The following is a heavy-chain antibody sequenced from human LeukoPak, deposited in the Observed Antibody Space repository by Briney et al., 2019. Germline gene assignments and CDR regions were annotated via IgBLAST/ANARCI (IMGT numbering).Heavy chain of an antibody. Sequence: ASVKVSCKASGNMFTGYYMQWVRQAPGKGLEWMGWFNPNNGDTHYAQKFQGTVTMTRDTSISTAYMELSSLRSDDTAVYYCARGVAGVYFYYYMDVWGKGTTVTVSS. CDR3: ARGVAGVYFYYYMDV. V-gene: IGHV1-2*02. J-gene: IGHJ6*03. CDR1: GNMFTGYY. D-gene: IGHD1-14*01. CDR2: FNPNNGDT.